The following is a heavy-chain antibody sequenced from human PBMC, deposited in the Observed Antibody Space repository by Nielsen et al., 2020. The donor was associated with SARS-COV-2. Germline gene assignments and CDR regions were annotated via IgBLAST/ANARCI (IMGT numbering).Heavy chain of an antibody. D-gene: IGHD3-22*01. CDR3: ARGRLEVTMMLVVMTGAENYFDY. Sequence: SETLSLTCAVYGGPFSDSYWSWIRQPPGKGLEWIGEIYPGGSANYIPSLKSRVTISVDTSKNQFSLRLTSVTAADTAVYYCARGRLEVTMMLVVMTGAENYFDYWGRGTLVTVSS. V-gene: IGHV4-34*01. CDR1: GGPFSDSY. J-gene: IGHJ4*02. CDR2: IYPGGSA.